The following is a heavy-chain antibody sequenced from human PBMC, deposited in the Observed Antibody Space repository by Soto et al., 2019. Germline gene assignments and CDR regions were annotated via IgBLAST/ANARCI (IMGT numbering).Heavy chain of an antibody. Sequence: SETLSLTCAVSGVSISSGGYSWSWIRQPPGKGLEWIGYMYHSGSTYYNPSLKSRVTISIDRSKNQFSLKLSSVTAADTAVYYCARDNYYDSSGYYPFDYWGQGTLVTVSS. CDR2: MYHSGST. V-gene: IGHV4-30-2*01. D-gene: IGHD3-22*01. J-gene: IGHJ4*02. CDR1: GVSISSGGYS. CDR3: ARDNYYDSSGYYPFDY.